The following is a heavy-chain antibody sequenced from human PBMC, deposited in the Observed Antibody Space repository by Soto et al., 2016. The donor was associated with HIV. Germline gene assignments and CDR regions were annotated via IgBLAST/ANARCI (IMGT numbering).Heavy chain of an antibody. CDR2: IGGPTTNT. D-gene: IGHD1-1*01. Sequence: EVRLLESGGDLIQPGGSLRLSCSASGFTFRNYAMHWVRQAPGKGLEWISTIGGPTTNTHYADSVMGRFTISGDNSKNTVYLQMNSLRVKDTAIYYCVTWISHHFDYWGQGTLVTVSS. CDR3: VTWISHHFDY. J-gene: IGHJ4*02. CDR1: GFTFRNYA. V-gene: IGHV3-23*01.